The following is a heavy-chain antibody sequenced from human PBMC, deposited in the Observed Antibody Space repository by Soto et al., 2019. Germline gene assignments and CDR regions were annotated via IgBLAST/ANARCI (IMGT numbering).Heavy chain of an antibody. J-gene: IGHJ6*02. Sequence: QITLKESGPTLVKPTQTLTLTCTFSGFSLSTSGVGVGWIRQPPGKALEWLALIYWDGDKRYSPSLKSRFTTTNDTSKDQVVRTMTNMYPVDTGTYLCAHAYCSITSCHPYFYYDMDVWSQGTTVTDSS. CDR1: GFSLSTSGVG. CDR2: IYWDGDK. V-gene: IGHV2-5*02. CDR3: AHAYCSITSCHPYFYYDMDV. D-gene: IGHD2-2*01.